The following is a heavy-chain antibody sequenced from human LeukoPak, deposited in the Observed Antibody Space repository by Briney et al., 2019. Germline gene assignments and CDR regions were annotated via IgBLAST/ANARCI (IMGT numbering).Heavy chain of an antibody. J-gene: IGHJ3*02. Sequence: ASVKVSCKASGYTFTSYYIHWVRQAPGQGLEWMGIINPSAGSTSYAQKFQGRVTMTRDTSTSTVYMEPSSLRSEDTAVYYCVRERGRATVTTGDAFDIWGQGTMVTVSS. V-gene: IGHV1-46*01. CDR3: VRERGRATVTTGDAFDI. CDR2: INPSAGST. CDR1: GYTFTSYY. D-gene: IGHD4-17*01.